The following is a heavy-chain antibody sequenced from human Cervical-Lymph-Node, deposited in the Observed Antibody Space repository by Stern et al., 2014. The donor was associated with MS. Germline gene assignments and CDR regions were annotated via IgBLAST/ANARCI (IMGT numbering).Heavy chain of an antibody. J-gene: IGHJ6*02. CDR2: FDPEHGET. D-gene: IGHD2-21*02. V-gene: IGHV1-24*01. CDR1: GYTLSAIS. CDR3: ATHRGRVTYYYGMDV. Sequence: QIQLAQSGAELKKPGAPVTVSCKVSGYTLSAISMHWVRQAPGKGLEWMGRFDPEHGETLYAQKFQGRVTMAEDRSTDTAYMELSSLRSEDTAVYYCATHRGRVTYYYGMDVWGQGTTVTVSS.